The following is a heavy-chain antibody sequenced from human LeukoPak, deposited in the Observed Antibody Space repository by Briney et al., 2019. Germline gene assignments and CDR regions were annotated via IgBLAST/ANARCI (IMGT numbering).Heavy chain of an antibody. CDR1: GGSISSYY. CDR2: IYYSGST. D-gene: IGHD3-3*01. Sequence: SETLSLTCTVSGGSISSYYWSWIRQPPGKGLEWIGYIYYSGSTNYNPSLKSRVTISVDTSKNQFSLKLSSVTAADTAVYYCARGQLTYYDFWSGYPTFDYWGQGTLVTVSS. V-gene: IGHV4-59*12. CDR3: ARGQLTYYDFWSGYPTFDY. J-gene: IGHJ4*02.